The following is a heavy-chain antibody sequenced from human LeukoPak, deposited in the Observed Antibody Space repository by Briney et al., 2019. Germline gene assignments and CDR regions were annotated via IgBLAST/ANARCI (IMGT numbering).Heavy chain of an antibody. J-gene: IGHJ4*02. D-gene: IGHD2-15*01. CDR2: IIPIFGTA. Sequence: SVKVSCKASGGTFSSYAISWVRQAPGQGLEWMGGIIPIFGTANYAQKFQGRVTITADESTSTAYMELSSLRSEDTAVYYCASCSGGSCHPMGIGYWGQGTLVTVSS. V-gene: IGHV1-69*13. CDR3: ASCSGGSCHPMGIGY. CDR1: GGTFSSYA.